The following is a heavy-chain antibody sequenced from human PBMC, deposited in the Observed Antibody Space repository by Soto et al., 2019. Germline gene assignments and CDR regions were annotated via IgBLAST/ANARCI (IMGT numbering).Heavy chain of an antibody. D-gene: IGHD4-17*01. J-gene: IGHJ2*01. V-gene: IGHV1-18*01. CDR2: MNPNSGNT. Sequence: GASVKVSCKASGYTFTSYDINWVRQATGQGLEWMGWMNPNSGNTNYAQKLQGRVTMTTDTSTSTAYMELRSLRSDDTAVYYCARDTVTTGWYFDLWGRGTLVTVSS. CDR3: ARDTVTTGWYFDL. CDR1: GYTFTSYD.